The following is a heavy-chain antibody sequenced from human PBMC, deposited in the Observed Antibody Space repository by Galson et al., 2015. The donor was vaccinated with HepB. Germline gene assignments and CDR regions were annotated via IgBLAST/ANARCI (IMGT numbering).Heavy chain of an antibody. CDR2: ISSSGDTT. D-gene: IGHD2-21*01. V-gene: IGHV3-11*01. CDR1: GFTFSDYY. J-gene: IGHJ6*02. CDR3: ARSGCVTATCYGMDV. Sequence: SLRLSCAASGFTFSDYYMSWIRQAPGKGLEWVSYISSSGDTTYYTDSVKGRFTISRDNAKNSLFLQMNGLRAEDTAVYYCARSGCVTATCYGMDVWGQGTPVPVSS.